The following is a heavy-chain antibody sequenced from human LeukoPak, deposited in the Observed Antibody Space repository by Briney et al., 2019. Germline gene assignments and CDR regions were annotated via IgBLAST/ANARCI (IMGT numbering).Heavy chain of an antibody. CDR1: GFTFSSYA. CDR2: ISYDGSNK. D-gene: IGHD3-22*01. Sequence: GGSLRLSCAASGFTFSSYAMHWVRQAPGKGLEWVAVISYDGSNKYYADSVKGRFTISRDNSKNTLYLQMNSLRAEDTAVYYCARVKGSYYDSSGYYPWYYYGMDVWGQGTTVTVSS. J-gene: IGHJ6*02. V-gene: IGHV3-30-3*01. CDR3: ARVKGSYYDSSGYYPWYYYGMDV.